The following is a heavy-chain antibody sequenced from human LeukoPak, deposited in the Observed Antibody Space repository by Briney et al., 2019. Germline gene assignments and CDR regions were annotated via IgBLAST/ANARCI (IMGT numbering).Heavy chain of an antibody. V-gene: IGHV4-34*01. D-gene: IGHD3-10*01. CDR1: GGSFSGYY. J-gene: IGHJ4*02. Sequence: PSETLSLTCAVYGGSFSGYYWSWIRQPPGKGLEWIGEINHSGSTNYNPSLKSRVTISVDTSKNQFSLKLSSVTAADTAVYYCARRQGYHGSGSYHFDYWGQGTLVTVSS. CDR2: INHSGST. CDR3: ARRQGYHGSGSYHFDY.